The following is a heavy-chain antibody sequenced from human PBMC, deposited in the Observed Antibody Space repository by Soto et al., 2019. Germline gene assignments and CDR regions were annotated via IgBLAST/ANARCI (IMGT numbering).Heavy chain of an antibody. CDR3: ARGRYFDWLPYFDY. D-gene: IGHD3-9*01. J-gene: IGHJ4*02. V-gene: IGHV3-7*01. CDR2: IKQDGSEK. CDR1: GFTFSSYW. Sequence: EVQLVESGGGLVQPGGSLRLSCAASGFTFSSYWMSWVRQAPGKGLEWVANIKQDGSEKYYVDSVKGRFTISRDNAKNSLYLQMKSLRAEDTAVYYCARGRYFDWLPYFDYWGQGTLVTVSS.